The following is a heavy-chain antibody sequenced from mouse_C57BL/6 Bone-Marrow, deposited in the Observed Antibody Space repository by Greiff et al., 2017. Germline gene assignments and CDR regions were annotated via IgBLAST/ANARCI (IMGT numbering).Heavy chain of an antibody. CDR2: ICSGGDYI. CDR1: GFPFSSYA. CDR3: TRDGYCGFAY. Sequence: EVQRLESGEGLVKPGGSLKLSCAASGFPFSSYAMSWVRLTPEKRLEWVAYICSGGDYIYYAYTVQGRFTISRDNDKNALYLQRSSLKSEDTAMYYCTRDGYCGFAYWGKGTLVTVSA. V-gene: IGHV5-9-1*02. D-gene: IGHD2-3*01. J-gene: IGHJ3*01.